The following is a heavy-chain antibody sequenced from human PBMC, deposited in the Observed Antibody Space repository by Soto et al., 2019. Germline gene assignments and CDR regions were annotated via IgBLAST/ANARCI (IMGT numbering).Heavy chain of an antibody. V-gene: IGHV4-39*07. CDR2: ISYSGST. J-gene: IGHJ3*02. D-gene: IGHD3-22*01. Sequence: SETLSLTCTVSGGSISSSSYYWGWIRQPPGKGLEWIGFISYSGSTYYSTSLKSRVTISVDTSENQISLKLSSVTAADTAVYYCVRDVGYYYDSSGSLGFDIWGQGTMVTVSS. CDR1: GGSISSSSYY. CDR3: VRDVGYYYDSSGSLGFDI.